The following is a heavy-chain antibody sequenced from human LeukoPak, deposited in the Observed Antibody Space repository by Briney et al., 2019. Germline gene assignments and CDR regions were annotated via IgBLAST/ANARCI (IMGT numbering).Heavy chain of an antibody. Sequence: GGSLRLSCAASGFTFSGSAMHWVRQASGKGLEWVGRIRSKANSYATAYGASVKGRFTISRDDSKNTAYLQMNSLKTEDTAVYFCSSGGYCTSSGCYGVYWGQGTLVTVSS. D-gene: IGHD2-2*01. J-gene: IGHJ4*02. V-gene: IGHV3-73*01. CDR1: GFTFSGSA. CDR2: IRSKANSYAT. CDR3: SSGGYCTSSGCYGVY.